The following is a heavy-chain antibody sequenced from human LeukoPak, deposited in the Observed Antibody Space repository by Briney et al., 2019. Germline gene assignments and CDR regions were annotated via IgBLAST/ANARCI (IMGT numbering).Heavy chain of an antibody. V-gene: IGHV3-30*18. D-gene: IGHD5-18*01. CDR2: ISYDGSNK. Sequence: GGSLRLSCAASGFTFSSYAMHWVRQAPGKGLEWAAVISYDGSNKYYTDSVKGRFTIYSDNSKNTLFLQMDSLRAEDTAVYYCAKALPHGNTYGYDYWGQGTLVTVSS. J-gene: IGHJ4*02. CDR1: GFTFSSYA. CDR3: AKALPHGNTYGYDY.